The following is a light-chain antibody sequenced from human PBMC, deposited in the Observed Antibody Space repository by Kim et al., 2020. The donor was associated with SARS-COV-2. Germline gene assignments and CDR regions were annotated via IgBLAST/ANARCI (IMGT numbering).Light chain of an antibody. J-gene: IGLJ3*02. CDR3: QSYDSSLSASV. CDR1: STNIGAGYD. Sequence: QSVLTQPPSVSGAPGQRVTISCTGSSTNIGAGYDVTWYQQLPGTAPKLLIYGNSNRPSGVPDRFSGSKSGTSASLAITGLQAEDEADYYCQSYDSSLSASVFGGGTKLTVL. CDR2: GNS. V-gene: IGLV1-40*01.